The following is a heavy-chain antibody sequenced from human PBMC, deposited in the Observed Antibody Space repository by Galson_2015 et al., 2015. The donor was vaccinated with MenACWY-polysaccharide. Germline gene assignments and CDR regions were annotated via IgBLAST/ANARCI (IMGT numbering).Heavy chain of an antibody. V-gene: IGHV2-5*02. Sequence: PALVKPTQPDALACTFSGISLTTSGVGVGWIRQSPGKDLEGLALISWDDDKRYNPSLQSRLVVSKDTSRNQVVLIMTNMGPEDTATYYCAHRRPGYTPNWNVGVFDYWGLGALVTVSS. J-gene: IGHJ4*02. CDR2: ISWDDDK. D-gene: IGHD1-1*01. CDR1: GISLTTSGVG. CDR3: AHRRPGYTPNWNVGVFDY.